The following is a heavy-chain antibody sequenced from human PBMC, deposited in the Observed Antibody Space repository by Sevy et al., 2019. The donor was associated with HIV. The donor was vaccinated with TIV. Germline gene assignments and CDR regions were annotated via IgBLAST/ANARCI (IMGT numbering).Heavy chain of an antibody. V-gene: IGHV3-30-3*01. J-gene: IGHJ3*01. CDR3: ARERDRQALNV. Sequence: GGSLRLSCAASGFTFGSYAMHWVRQAPGKGLEWLAFISYDGSRKYYADSVKGRFTICRDNSKNTLFMQVNSLRAEDTALYYCARERDRQALNVWGQGTMVTVSS. CDR2: ISYDGSRK. CDR1: GFTFGSYA.